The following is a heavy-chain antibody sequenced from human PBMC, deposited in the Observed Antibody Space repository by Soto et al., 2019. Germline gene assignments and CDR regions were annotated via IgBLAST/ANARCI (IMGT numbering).Heavy chain of an antibody. D-gene: IGHD3-16*01. Sequence: QVQMQESGPGLVKPSETLSLTCTVSGDSVRNQYWSWIRRPPGRGLEWIGYIYRSGSTKYNPSLKSLLTISVDKSKNQFSQKLSSVTAADTAVYYCARTLDYGHMDVWGKGTTVTVSS. CDR1: GDSVRNQY. V-gene: IGHV4-4*09. CDR2: IYRSGST. CDR3: ARTLDYGHMDV. J-gene: IGHJ6*03.